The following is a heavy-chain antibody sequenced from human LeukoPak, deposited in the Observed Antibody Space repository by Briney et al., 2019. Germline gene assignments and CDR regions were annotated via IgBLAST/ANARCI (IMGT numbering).Heavy chain of an antibody. J-gene: IGHJ5*02. CDR2: MRSKANSYAT. CDR3: TRLRDGYNLRWFDP. Sequence: GGSLRLSCEASGFXFDDYTMHWVRQASGKGLEWVGRMRSKANSYATAYAASVKGRFTISRDDSKNTAYLQMNSLKTEDTAVYYCTRLRDGYNLRWFDPWGQGTLVTVSS. CDR1: GFXFDDYT. V-gene: IGHV3-73*01. D-gene: IGHD5-24*01.